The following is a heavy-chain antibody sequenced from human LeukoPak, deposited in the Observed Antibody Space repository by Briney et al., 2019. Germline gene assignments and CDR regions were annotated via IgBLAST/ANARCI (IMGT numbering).Heavy chain of an antibody. V-gene: IGHV1-69*05. J-gene: IGHJ4*02. CDR2: IIPIFGTA. D-gene: IGHD5-24*01. Sequence: SSVKVSCKASGGTFSSYAISWVRQAPGQGLEWMGRIIPIFGTANYAQKFQGRVTITTDESTSTAYMERSSLGSEDTAVYYCASLGDGFTTTDYWGQGTLVTVSS. CDR3: ASLGDGFTTTDY. CDR1: GGTFSSYA.